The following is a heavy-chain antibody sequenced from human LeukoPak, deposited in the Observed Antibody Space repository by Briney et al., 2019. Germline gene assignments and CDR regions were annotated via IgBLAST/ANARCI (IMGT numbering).Heavy chain of an antibody. CDR1: GFTFSRYS. CDR3: ARTFYYDTRGFFFDY. J-gene: IGHJ4*02. V-gene: IGHV3-21*01. D-gene: IGHD3-22*01. CDR2: ISHDGFI. Sequence: GGSLRLSCAASGFTFSRYSLNWVRQAPGKGLEWVSSISHDGFIYYLDSVKGRFTISRDNAKNSVYLQISSLRAEDTAVYYCARTFYYDTRGFFFDYWGQGTLVTVSS.